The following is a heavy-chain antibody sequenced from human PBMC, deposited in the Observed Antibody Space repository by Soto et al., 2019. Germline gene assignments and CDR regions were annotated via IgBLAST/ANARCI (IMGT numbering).Heavy chain of an antibody. CDR1: GATFSSNA. V-gene: IGHV1-69*06. CDR3: ARDPVTVAGIPRHYHYGMDV. Sequence: QVQLVQSGAEVKKPGSSVTVSCKASGATFSSNAISWVRQAPGQGLEWMGGILPILGTADYAQKFQGRVTRTADKSTSTAYMEMTSLRSEDTAVYYWARDPVTVAGIPRHYHYGMDVWGHGTTVTVSS. D-gene: IGHD6-19*01. CDR2: ILPILGTA. J-gene: IGHJ6*02.